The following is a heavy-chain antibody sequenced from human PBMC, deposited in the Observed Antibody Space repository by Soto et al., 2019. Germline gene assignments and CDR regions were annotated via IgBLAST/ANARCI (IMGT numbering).Heavy chain of an antibody. CDR2: INHSGST. V-gene: IGHV4-34*01. Sequence: SETLSLTCAVYGGSFSGYYWSWIRQPPGKGLEWIGEINHSGSTNYNPSLKSRVTISVDTSKNQFSLKLSSVTAADTAVYYCARRLMGGSSWYFYYYYYGMDVWGQGTTVTVSS. D-gene: IGHD6-13*01. CDR1: GGSFSGYY. CDR3: ARRLMGGSSWYFYYYYYGMDV. J-gene: IGHJ6*02.